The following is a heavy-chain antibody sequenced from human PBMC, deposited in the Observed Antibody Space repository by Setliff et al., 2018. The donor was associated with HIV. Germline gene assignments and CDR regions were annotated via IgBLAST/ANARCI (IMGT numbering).Heavy chain of an antibody. D-gene: IGHD1-26*01. CDR3: ARATYSGSPNPPQDY. J-gene: IGHJ4*02. CDR2: INPNSGGT. CDR1: GYTFIGYY. Sequence: ASVKVSCKASGYTFIGYYIHWVRQAPGQGLEWMGWINPNSGGTNYAQKFQGRVTMTRDTSTSTAYMELRNLTSDDTAMYYCARATYSGSPNPPQDYWGQGTLVTVSS. V-gene: IGHV1-2*02.